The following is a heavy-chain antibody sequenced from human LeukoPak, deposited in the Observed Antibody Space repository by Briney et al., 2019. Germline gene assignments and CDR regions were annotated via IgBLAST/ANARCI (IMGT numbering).Heavy chain of an antibody. CDR3: ARDWPIVIADY. D-gene: IGHD2/OR15-2a*01. V-gene: IGHV1-18*01. CDR1: GYPFTNHG. CDR2: INASSGDT. Sequence: GASVKVSCKTSGYPFTNHGVSWVRQAPGQGLEWMGWINASSGDTNYAQRFQGRLTMTTDTSTTTAYMELRSLSSDDTAVHYCARDWPIVIADYWGQGTLVTVSS. J-gene: IGHJ4*02.